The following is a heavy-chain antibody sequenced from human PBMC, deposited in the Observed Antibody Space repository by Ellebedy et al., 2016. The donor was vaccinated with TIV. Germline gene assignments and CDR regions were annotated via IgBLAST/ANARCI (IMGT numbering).Heavy chain of an antibody. CDR2: ISGSGGST. CDR3: AKYRIVLSVGATFDY. CDR1: GFTFSSYA. V-gene: IGHV3-23*01. Sequence: PGGSLRLSCAASGFTFSSYAMSWVRQAPGKGLEWVSAISGSGGSTYYADSVKGRFTISRDNSKNTLYLQMNSLRAEDTAVYYCAKYRIVLSVGATFDYWGQGTLVTVSS. D-gene: IGHD1-26*01. J-gene: IGHJ4*02.